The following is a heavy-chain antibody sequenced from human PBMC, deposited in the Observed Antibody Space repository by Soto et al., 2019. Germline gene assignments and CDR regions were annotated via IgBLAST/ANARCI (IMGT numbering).Heavy chain of an antibody. V-gene: IGHV3-21*01. CDR3: ARDVPSMAAAPVDY. Sequence: EVQLVESGGGLVKPGGSLRLSCAASGFTFSSYSMNWVRQAPGKGLEWVSSISSSSSYIYYADSVKGRFTISRDNAKNSLYLQMNSLRAEDTAVYYCARDVPSMAAAPVDYWGQGTLVTVSS. D-gene: IGHD6-13*01. J-gene: IGHJ4*02. CDR2: ISSSSSYI. CDR1: GFTFSSYS.